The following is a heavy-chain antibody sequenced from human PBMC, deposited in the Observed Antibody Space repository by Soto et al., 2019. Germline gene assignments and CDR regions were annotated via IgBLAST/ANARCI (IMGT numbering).Heavy chain of an antibody. CDR2: INPSGGST. Sequence: ASVKVSCKASGYTFTSYYMHWVRQAPGQGLEWMGIINPSGGSTSYAQKFQGRVTMTRDTSTSTVYMELSSLRSEDTAVYYCARVYPSDTRYGYVGNNWFDPCGQRTLVTVSS. CDR3: ARVYPSDTRYGYVGNNWFDP. J-gene: IGHJ5*02. D-gene: IGHD5-18*01. CDR1: GYTFTSYY. V-gene: IGHV1-46*03.